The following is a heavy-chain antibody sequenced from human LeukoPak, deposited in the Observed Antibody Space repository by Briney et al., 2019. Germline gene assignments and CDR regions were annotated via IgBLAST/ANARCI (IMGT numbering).Heavy chain of an antibody. CDR3: AKAIARGADY. D-gene: IGHD3-10*01. V-gene: IGHV3-30*02. J-gene: IGHJ4*02. Sequence: GGSLRLSCVASGFSFRDYDMHWVRQPPGKGLERVAFIRYDGSTSYYAESVKGRFTISRDNSKNTLYLQIDSLRPEDTAVYYCAKAIARGADYWGQGNLVTVSS. CDR1: GFSFRDYD. CDR2: IRYDGSTS.